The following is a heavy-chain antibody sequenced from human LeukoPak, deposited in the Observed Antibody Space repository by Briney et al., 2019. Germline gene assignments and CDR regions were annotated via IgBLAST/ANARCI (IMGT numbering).Heavy chain of an antibody. CDR1: QFTFSNYW. J-gene: IGHJ6*03. V-gene: IGHV3-7*01. CDR2: TSQDGTSN. Sequence: PGGSLRLSCAASQFTFSNYWMSWVRQAPGKGLERVAHTSQDGTSNYYVDSVKGRFTISRDNAKNSLYLQMNSLRAEDTAVYYCARNGRYYDFWSGYYRDYYYMDVWGKGTTVTVSS. D-gene: IGHD3-3*01. CDR3: ARNGRYYDFWSGYYRDYYYMDV.